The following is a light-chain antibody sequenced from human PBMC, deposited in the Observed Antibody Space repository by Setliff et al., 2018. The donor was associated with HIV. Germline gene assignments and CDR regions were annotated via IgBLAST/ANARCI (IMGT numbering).Light chain of an antibody. CDR3: VLYLGSGISDVL. CDR2: STN. V-gene: IGLV8-61*01. J-gene: IGLJ2*01. Sequence: QTVVTQEPSFSVSPGGTVTLTCGLSSGSVSTSYYPSWYQQTPGQAPRTLIYSTNTRSSGVPDRFSGSILGNKAALTITGAQADDESDYYCVLYLGSGISDVLFGGGT. CDR1: SGSVSTSYY.